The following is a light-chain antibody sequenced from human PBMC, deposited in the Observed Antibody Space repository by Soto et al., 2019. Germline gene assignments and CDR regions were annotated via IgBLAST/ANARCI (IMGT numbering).Light chain of an antibody. CDR1: SSDVGGYNY. J-gene: IGLJ1*01. V-gene: IGLV2-14*01. CDR2: DVS. CDR3: SXXXSSSTLVV. Sequence: QSALTQPASVSGSPGQSITISCTGTSSDVGGYNYVSWYQQHPGKAPKLMIYDVSNRPSGVSNRFSGSKSGNTASLTISGXQXXXXXXXXXSXXXSSSTLVVFGTGTKLTVL.